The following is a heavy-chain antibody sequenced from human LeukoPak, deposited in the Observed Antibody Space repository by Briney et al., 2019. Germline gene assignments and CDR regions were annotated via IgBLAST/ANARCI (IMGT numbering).Heavy chain of an antibody. J-gene: IGHJ4*02. CDR3: AREMAAGTFDY. CDR2: ISSSSNYI. D-gene: IGHD5-24*01. CDR1: GFIFDNYA. Sequence: GGSLRLSCTASGFIFDNYAISWFRQAPGKGLEWVSSISSSSNYIYYADSVKGRLTISRDNAKNSLYLQMNSLRAEDTAVYFCAREMAAGTFDYWGQGALVTVSS. V-gene: IGHV3-21*01.